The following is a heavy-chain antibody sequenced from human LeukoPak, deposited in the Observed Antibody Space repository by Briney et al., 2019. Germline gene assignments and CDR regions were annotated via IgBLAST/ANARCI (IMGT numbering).Heavy chain of an antibody. Sequence: GGSLRLSCAASGFTFSSYAMSWVRQAPGKGLEWVSAISGSGGSTYYADSAKGRFTISRDNSKNTLYLQMNSLRAEDTAVYYCAKVPFYLVGATPVLFDYWGQGTLVTVSS. D-gene: IGHD1-26*01. CDR2: ISGSGGST. V-gene: IGHV3-23*01. CDR1: GFTFSSYA. CDR3: AKVPFYLVGATPVLFDY. J-gene: IGHJ4*02.